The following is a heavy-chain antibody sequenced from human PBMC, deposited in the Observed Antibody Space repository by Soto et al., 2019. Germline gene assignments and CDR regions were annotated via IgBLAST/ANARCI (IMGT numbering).Heavy chain of an antibody. CDR3: ARGGDSSLYYYYYMDV. V-gene: IGHV4-59*01. J-gene: IGHJ6*03. CDR1: GGSISSYY. CDR2: IYYSGST. Sequence: SETLSLTCTVSGGSISSYYWSWIRQPPGKGLEWIGYIYYSGSTNYNPSLKSRVTISVDTSKNQFSLKLSSVTAADTAVYYCARGGDSSLYYYYYMDVWGKGTTVTVSS. D-gene: IGHD3-22*01.